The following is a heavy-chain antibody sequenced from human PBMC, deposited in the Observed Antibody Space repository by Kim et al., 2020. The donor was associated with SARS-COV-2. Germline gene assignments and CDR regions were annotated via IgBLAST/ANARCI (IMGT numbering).Heavy chain of an antibody. D-gene: IGHD6-13*01. CDR3: ARVIQQLVFRSYFDY. J-gene: IGHJ4*02. V-gene: IGHV1-69*13. Sequence: SVKVSCKASGGTFSSYAISWVRQAPGQGLEWMGGIIPIFGTANYAQKFQGRVTITADESTSTAYMELSSLRSEDTAVYYCARVIQQLVFRSYFDYWGQGTLVTVSS. CDR1: GGTFSSYA. CDR2: IIPIFGTA.